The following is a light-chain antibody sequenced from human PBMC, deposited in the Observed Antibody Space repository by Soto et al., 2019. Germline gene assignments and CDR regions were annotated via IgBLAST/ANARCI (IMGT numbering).Light chain of an antibody. V-gene: IGLV2-14*01. Sequence: QSALTQPASVSGSPGQSITISCTGTSSDVGNYDYVSWYQQHPGKAPKLIIFEVSDRPSGVSTRFSGSKSGNTASLTISGLQAEDEADYYCSSYISSFSHVFGTGTKLTVL. J-gene: IGLJ1*01. CDR3: SSYISSFSHV. CDR1: SSDVGNYDY. CDR2: EVS.